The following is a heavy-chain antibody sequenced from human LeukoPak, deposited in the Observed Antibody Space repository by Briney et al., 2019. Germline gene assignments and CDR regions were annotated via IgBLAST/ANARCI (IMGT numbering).Heavy chain of an antibody. J-gene: IGHJ5*02. V-gene: IGHV1-8*01. CDR2: MNPNSGIT. Sequence: ASVKVSCKASGYTFTSYDINWVRQATGQGLEWMGWMNPNSGITGYAQKFQGRVTMTRNTSISTAYMELSSLRSEDTAVYYCARVDYCSGGSCYSTWFDPWGQGALVTVSS. CDR1: GYTFTSYD. D-gene: IGHD2-15*01. CDR3: ARVDYCSGGSCYSTWFDP.